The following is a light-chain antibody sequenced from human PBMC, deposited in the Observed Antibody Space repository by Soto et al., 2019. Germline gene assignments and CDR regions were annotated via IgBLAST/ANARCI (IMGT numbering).Light chain of an antibody. CDR2: EVS. V-gene: IGLV2-23*02. CDR3: CSYAGSSTHV. CDR1: SSDVGSSNL. J-gene: IGLJ1*01. Sequence: QSVLTQPASVSGSPGQSITFSCTGTSSDVGSSNLVSWYQQHPGKAPKLLIYEVSKRPSGVSNRFSGSKSGNTPSLTISGLQAEDEADYYCCSYAGSSTHVFGTGTKVTVL.